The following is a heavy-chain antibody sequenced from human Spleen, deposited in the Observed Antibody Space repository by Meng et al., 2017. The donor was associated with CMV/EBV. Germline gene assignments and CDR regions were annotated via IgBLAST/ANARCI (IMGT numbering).Heavy chain of an antibody. CDR1: GFTVSSNH. V-gene: IGHV3-53*01. CDR3: ASGGYSYGLGDY. CDR2: IYVGGRT. D-gene: IGHD5-18*01. Sequence: CAASGFTVSSNHMSWVRQAPGKGLEWVAGIYVGGRTYYADSVKGRFTISRDNSKNTLYLQMNSLRAEDTAVYYCASGGYSYGLGDYWGQGTLVTVSS. J-gene: IGHJ4*02.